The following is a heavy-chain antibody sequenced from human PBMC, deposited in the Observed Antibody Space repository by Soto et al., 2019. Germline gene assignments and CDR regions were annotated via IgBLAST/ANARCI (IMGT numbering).Heavy chain of an antibody. Sequence: PGGSLRLSCAASGFTFSNAWMNWVRQAPGKGLEWVGRIKSKTDGGTTDYAAPVKGRFTISRDDSKNTLYLQMNSLKTEDTAVYYCTTELIGKEPSYYDILTGYYYYYGMDVWGQGTTVTVSS. CDR3: TTELIGKEPSYYDILTGYYYYYGMDV. CDR1: GFTFSNAW. CDR2: IKSKTDGGTT. V-gene: IGHV3-15*07. D-gene: IGHD3-9*01. J-gene: IGHJ6*02.